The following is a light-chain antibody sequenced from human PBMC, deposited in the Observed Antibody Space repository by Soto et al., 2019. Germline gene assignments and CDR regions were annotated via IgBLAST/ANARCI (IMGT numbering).Light chain of an antibody. J-gene: IGKJ1*01. Sequence: FVVTQSPGTLSLPPGERATLSCRASQSVSNNYLAWYQQKPGQAPRLLIYGASNRATGIPDRFSGSGSGTDFTLTISRLEPEDFAVYYCQQYGSSPWTFGQGTKVDIK. CDR2: GAS. V-gene: IGKV3-20*01. CDR1: QSVSNNY. CDR3: QQYGSSPWT.